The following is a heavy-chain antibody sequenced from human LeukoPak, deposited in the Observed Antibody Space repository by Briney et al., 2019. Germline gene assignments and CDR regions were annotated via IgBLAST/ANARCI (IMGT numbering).Heavy chain of an antibody. D-gene: IGHD6-13*01. V-gene: IGHV1-2*02. CDR2: INPNSGGT. J-gene: IGHJ4*02. Sequence: ASVKVSCKASGHTFTGYYRHWVRQAPGQGLEWMGWINPNSGGTNYAQKFQGRVTMTRDTSISTAYMELSRLRSDDTAVYYCIAAATVDYWGQGTLVTVSS. CDR1: GHTFTGYY. CDR3: IAAATVDY.